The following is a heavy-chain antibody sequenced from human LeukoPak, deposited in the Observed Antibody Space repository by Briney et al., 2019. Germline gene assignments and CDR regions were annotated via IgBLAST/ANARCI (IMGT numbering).Heavy chain of an antibody. Sequence: GGSLRLSCAASGFTFSSYSMNWVRQAPGKGLEWVSAISGSGGSTYYADSVKGRFTISRDNSKNTLYLQMNSLRAEDTAVYYCAKQANYYGSGTIGGFDYWGQGTLVTVSS. CDR3: AKQANYYGSGTIGGFDY. V-gene: IGHV3-23*01. D-gene: IGHD3-10*01. CDR2: ISGSGGST. J-gene: IGHJ4*02. CDR1: GFTFSSYS.